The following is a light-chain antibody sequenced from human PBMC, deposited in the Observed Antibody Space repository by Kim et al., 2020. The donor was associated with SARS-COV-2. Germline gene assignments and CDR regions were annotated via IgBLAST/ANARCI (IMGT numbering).Light chain of an antibody. CDR3: QVWDSSSDHWV. CDR2: YDS. CDR1: NIGSKS. Sequence: APGKPARSTCGGKNIGSKSVHWYQQKPGQAPVLVIYYDSDRPSGIPERFSCSNSGNTATLTISRVEAGDEADYYCQVWDSSSDHWVFGGGTQLTVL. J-gene: IGLJ3*02. V-gene: IGLV3-21*04.